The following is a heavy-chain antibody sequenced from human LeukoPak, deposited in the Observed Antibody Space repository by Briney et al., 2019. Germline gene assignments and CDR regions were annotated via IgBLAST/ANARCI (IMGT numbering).Heavy chain of an antibody. CDR2: IIPILGIA. CDR1: GGTFSSYA. J-gene: IGHJ6*02. Sequence: SVKVSCKASGGTFSSYAISWVRQAPGQGLEWMGRIIPILGIANYAQKFQGRVTITADKSTSTAYMELSSLRSEDTAVYYCARDTPDYDTLTGRADNYYYYGMDVWGQGTTVTVSS. CDR3: ARDTPDYDTLTGRADNYYYYGMDV. D-gene: IGHD3-9*01. V-gene: IGHV1-69*04.